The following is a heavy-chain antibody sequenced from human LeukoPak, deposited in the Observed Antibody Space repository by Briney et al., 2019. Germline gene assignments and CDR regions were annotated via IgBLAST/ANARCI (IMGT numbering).Heavy chain of an antibody. CDR1: GYTFTGYY. J-gene: IGHJ4*02. V-gene: IGHV1-2*02. D-gene: IGHD6-19*01. Sequence: GASVKVSCKASGYTFTGYYMHWVRQAPGQGLEWMGWINPNSGGTNYAQKFQGRVTMTRDTSISTAYMELSRLRSDGTAVYYCARGYSSGWYYFDYWGQGTLVTVSS. CDR2: INPNSGGT. CDR3: ARGYSSGWYYFDY.